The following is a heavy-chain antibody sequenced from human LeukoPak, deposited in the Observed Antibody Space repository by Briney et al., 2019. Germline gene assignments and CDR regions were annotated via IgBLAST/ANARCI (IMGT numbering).Heavy chain of an antibody. CDR2: IYYSGST. J-gene: IGHJ5*02. Sequence: SETLSLTRTVSGGSISSYYWSWIRQPPGKGLEWIGYIYYSGSTNYNPSLKSRVTISVDTSKNQFSLKLSSVTAADTAVYYCARGGAKRIVVVPAAHYNWFDPWGQGTLVTVSS. V-gene: IGHV4-59*01. D-gene: IGHD2-2*01. CDR3: ARGGAKRIVVVPAAHYNWFDP. CDR1: GGSISSYY.